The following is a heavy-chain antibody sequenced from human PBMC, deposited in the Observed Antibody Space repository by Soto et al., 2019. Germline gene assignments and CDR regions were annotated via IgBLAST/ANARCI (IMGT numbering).Heavy chain of an antibody. V-gene: IGHV3-23*01. CDR1: GFTFSSYA. Sequence: EVQLLESGGGLVQPGGSLRLSCAASGFTFSSYAMSWVRQAPGKGLEWVSAISGSGGSTYYADSVKGRFTISRDNXTNTLYLQMNSLRAEDTAVYYCAKTPLDYGDVNFDYWGQGTLVTVSS. CDR2: ISGSGGST. CDR3: AKTPLDYGDVNFDY. D-gene: IGHD4-17*01. J-gene: IGHJ4*02.